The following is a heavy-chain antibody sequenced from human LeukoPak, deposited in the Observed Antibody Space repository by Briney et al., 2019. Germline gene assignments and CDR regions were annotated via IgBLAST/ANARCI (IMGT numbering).Heavy chain of an antibody. CDR3: ARESPACGEDCYFDY. CDR1: GFTFRSYA. CDR2: ISYDGTNK. J-gene: IGHJ4*02. Sequence: GGSLRLPCAASGFTFRSYAMHWVRQAPGKGLEWVAGISYDGTNKYYADPVKGRFTISRDNSKNTLYLQMNSLRTDDTAVYYCARESPACGEDCYFDYWGQGTLVTVSS. D-gene: IGHD2-21*02. V-gene: IGHV3-30-3*01.